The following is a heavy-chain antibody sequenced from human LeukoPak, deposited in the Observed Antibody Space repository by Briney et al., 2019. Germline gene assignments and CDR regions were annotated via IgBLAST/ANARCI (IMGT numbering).Heavy chain of an antibody. Sequence: GGSLRLSCAASGFTFSSSAMSWVRQVPGKGLEWVSAITGNGANTFYADSVKGRFTISRDNSKNTMYLQMNSLRAEDTALYYCARDRSGSYPNWFDPWGQGTLVTVSS. CDR1: GFTFSSSA. CDR2: ITGNGANT. D-gene: IGHD3-10*01. CDR3: ARDRSGSYPNWFDP. J-gene: IGHJ5*02. V-gene: IGHV3-23*01.